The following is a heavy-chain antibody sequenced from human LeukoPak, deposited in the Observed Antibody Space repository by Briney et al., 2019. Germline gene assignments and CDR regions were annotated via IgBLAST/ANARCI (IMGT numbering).Heavy chain of an antibody. V-gene: IGHV4-28*03. CDR1: GYSISSSNW. Sequence: SDTLSLTCAVSGYSISSSNWWGWIRQPPGKGLEWIGYIYYSGSTYYNPSLKSRVTMSADTSKNQFSLKLSSVTAADTAVYYCARGKVVVAATATAWFDPWGQGTLVTVSS. CDR2: IYYSGST. CDR3: ARGKVVVAATATAWFDP. J-gene: IGHJ5*02. D-gene: IGHD2-15*01.